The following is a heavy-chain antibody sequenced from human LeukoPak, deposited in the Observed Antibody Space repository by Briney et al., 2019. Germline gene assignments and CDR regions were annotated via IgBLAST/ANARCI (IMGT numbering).Heavy chain of an antibody. D-gene: IGHD1-7*01. CDR1: GFTFNNYA. CDR2: ISGSGDST. V-gene: IGHV3-23*01. CDR3: AKDKAGTTIDNWFDP. J-gene: IGHJ5*02. Sequence: GGSLRLSCAASGFTFNNYAMSWVRQAPGKGLECVSAISGSGDSTYYADSVKGRFTISRDNSKNTLYLQMNSPRADDTAVYYCAKDKAGTTIDNWFDPWGQGTLDTVSS.